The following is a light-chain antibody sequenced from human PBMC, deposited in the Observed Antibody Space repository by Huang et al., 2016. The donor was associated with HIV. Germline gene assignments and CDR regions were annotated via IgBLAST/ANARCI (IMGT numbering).Light chain of an antibody. CDR3: QQYDNWPLT. CDR1: HSVSSN. J-gene: IGKJ5*01. Sequence: ERVMTQSPATLSVAPGERVTLSCRASHSVSSNLAWYQQKPGQAPRLLIHGASTRATGIPARCSGSGSGTESTLAISSLQSEDSGVYVCQQYDNWPLTFGQGTRLEIK. CDR2: GAS. V-gene: IGKV3-15*01.